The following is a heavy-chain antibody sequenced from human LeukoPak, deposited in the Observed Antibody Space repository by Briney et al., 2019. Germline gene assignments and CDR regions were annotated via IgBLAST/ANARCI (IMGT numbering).Heavy chain of an antibody. CDR3: TXXXXXXSXXXXY. Sequence: CXVSGFTVSSNSMSWVRQAPGKGLEWVSFIYSGGNTHYSDSVKGRFTISRDNSKNTLYLQMNSLNAEDTAVYYCTXXXXXXSXXXXYWGQGXLXTVSS. J-gene: IGHJ4*02. CDR1: GFTVSSNS. CDR2: IYSGGNT. V-gene: IGHV3-53*01.